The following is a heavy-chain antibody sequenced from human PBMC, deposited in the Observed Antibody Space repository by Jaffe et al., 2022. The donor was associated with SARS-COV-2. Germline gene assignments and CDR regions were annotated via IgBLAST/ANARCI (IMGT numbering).Heavy chain of an antibody. CDR3: ARGRFVFFDSSGSSYNWFDP. J-gene: IGHJ5*02. CDR1: GGSFSGYY. Sequence: QVQLQQWGAGLLKPSETLSLTCAVYGGSFSGYYWSWIRQPPGKGLEWIGEINHSGSTNYNPSLKSRVTISVDTSKNQFSLKLSSVTAADTAVYYCARGRFVFFDSSGSSYNWFDPWGQGTLVTVSS. CDR2: INHSGST. V-gene: IGHV4-34*01. D-gene: IGHD3-22*01.